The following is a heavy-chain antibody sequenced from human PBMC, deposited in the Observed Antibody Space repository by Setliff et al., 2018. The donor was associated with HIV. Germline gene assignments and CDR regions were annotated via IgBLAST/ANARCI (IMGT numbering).Heavy chain of an antibody. Sequence: GGSLRLSCAASGFTFSSAWMIWVRQAPGKGLDWVSGINWNGDNTGYADSVKGRFTISRDNAKNSLYLQMNSLRAEDTAVYYCARDTVGLDYWGQGTLVTVSS. J-gene: IGHJ4*02. CDR3: ARDTVGLDY. V-gene: IGHV3-20*04. CDR1: GFTFSSAW. D-gene: IGHD2-15*01. CDR2: INWNGDNT.